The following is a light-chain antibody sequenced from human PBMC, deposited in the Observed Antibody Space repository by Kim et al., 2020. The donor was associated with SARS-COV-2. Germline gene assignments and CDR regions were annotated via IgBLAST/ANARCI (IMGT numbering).Light chain of an antibody. J-gene: IGKJ4*01. Sequence: GERATLSCRASQSVSSRYLAWYQQKPGRAPSLLIYGASSRATGIPARFSGSGSGTDFTLTISRLEPEDFAVYYCQQYARSTSGLSFGGGTKVDIK. CDR1: QSVSSRY. V-gene: IGKV3-20*01. CDR2: GAS. CDR3: QQYARSTSGLS.